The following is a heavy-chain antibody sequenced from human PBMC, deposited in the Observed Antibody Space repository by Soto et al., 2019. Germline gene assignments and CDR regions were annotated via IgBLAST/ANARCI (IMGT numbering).Heavy chain of an antibody. CDR3: ARGWLRTGFDT. CDR2: TYHGSKWST. CDR1: GDSVSSYSAA. V-gene: IGHV6-1*01. J-gene: IGHJ3*02. Sequence: QTLSLTCAISGDSVSSYSAALNWIRQSPSRGPEWLGRTYHGSKWSTDYAVTVKSRISVNTDTSRNQFSLQLSSVTPEDTGVYYCARGWLRTGFDTWGQGTMVTVSS. D-gene: IGHD2-8*02.